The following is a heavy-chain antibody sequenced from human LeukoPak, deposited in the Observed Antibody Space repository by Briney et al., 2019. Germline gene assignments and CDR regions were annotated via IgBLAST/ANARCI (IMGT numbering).Heavy chain of an antibody. CDR1: GYNFPDYW. CDR3: ARRFVVREGGEYHYYGMDV. J-gene: IGHJ6*02. Sequence: GESLKISCKGSGYNFPDYWIDWVRQMRGKGLDWVGHIYPLDSDTTYSPSFQCQVTISVDKSTSTAYLQWRSLKASDTAMYYFARRFVVREGGEYHYYGMDVWGQGTTVTVSS. CDR2: IYPLDSDT. V-gene: IGHV5-51*01. D-gene: IGHD3-10*01.